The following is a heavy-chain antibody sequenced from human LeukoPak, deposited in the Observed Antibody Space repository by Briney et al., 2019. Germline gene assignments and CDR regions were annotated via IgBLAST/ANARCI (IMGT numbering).Heavy chain of an antibody. V-gene: IGHV4-39*07. CDR2: IYYSGST. J-gene: IGHJ4*02. CDR3: ARGSGALMAFDY. CDR1: GGSISSSSYY. D-gene: IGHD3-3*01. Sequence: SETLSLTCTVSGGSISSSSYYWGWIRQPPGKGLEWIGSIYYSGSTYYNPSLKSRVTMSVDTSKNQFSLKLSSVTAADTAVYYCARGSGALMAFDYWGQGTLVTVSS.